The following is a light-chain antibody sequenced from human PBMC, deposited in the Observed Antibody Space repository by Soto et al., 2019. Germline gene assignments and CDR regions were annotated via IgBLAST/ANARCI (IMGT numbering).Light chain of an antibody. Sequence: QSALTQPPSASGAPGQSVTISCTGTSSDVGGYNYVSWYQQHPGKAPKLMIYDVTKRPLGVPDRFSGSKSGNTASLNVSGLQAEDEADYYCTSYAGSHNVVVFGGGTKVTVL. J-gene: IGLJ2*01. CDR2: DVT. CDR1: SSDVGGYNY. V-gene: IGLV2-8*01. CDR3: TSYAGSHNVVV.